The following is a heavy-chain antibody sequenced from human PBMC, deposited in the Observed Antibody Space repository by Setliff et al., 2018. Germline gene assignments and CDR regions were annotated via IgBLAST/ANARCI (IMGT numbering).Heavy chain of an antibody. Sequence: GASVKVSCKDSGYTFSTYGISWVRQAPGQGLEWMGWISAYNGNTNYAQRFQGRVTMTTDTSTSTACMELRSLRSEDTAVYYCARCGYQLLPSIIAAAFDNAFDIWGQGTMVTVSS. V-gene: IGHV1-18*01. D-gene: IGHD2-2*01. CDR1: GYTFSTYG. CDR2: ISAYNGNT. J-gene: IGHJ3*02. CDR3: ARCGYQLLPSIIAAAFDNAFDI.